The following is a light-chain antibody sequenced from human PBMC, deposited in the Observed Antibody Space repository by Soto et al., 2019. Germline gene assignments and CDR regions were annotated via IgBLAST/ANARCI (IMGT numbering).Light chain of an antibody. V-gene: IGKV3-20*01. CDR1: QSVSSSY. Sequence: EIVLTQSPGTLSLSPGERATLSCRASQSVSSSYLAWYQQKPGQAPRLLIYDASSRATGIPDRFSGSGSGKDFTLTISRLAPEDFAVYYCQHYGSSQYTFGQGTKLEIK. J-gene: IGKJ2*01. CDR3: QHYGSSQYT. CDR2: DAS.